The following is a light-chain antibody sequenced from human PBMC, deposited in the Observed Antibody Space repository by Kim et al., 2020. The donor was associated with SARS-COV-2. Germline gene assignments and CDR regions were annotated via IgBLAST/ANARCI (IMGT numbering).Light chain of an antibody. V-gene: IGLV1-44*01. CDR3: AAWDDSLNGSYV. CDR1: SSNIGSNT. CDR2: SNN. Sequence: VLTQPPSASGTPGQRVTISCSGSSSNIGSNTVNWYQQLPGTAPKLLIYSNNQRPSGVPDRFSGSKSGTSASLAISGLQSEDEADYYCAAWDDSLNGSYVFGTGTKVTVL. J-gene: IGLJ1*01.